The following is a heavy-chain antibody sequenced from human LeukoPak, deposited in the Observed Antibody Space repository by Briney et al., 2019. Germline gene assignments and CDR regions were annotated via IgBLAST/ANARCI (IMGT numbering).Heavy chain of an antibody. CDR1: GGSISSYY. D-gene: IGHD3-3*01. CDR3: ASAIFVENAFDI. V-gene: IGHV4-59*01. J-gene: IGHJ3*02. Sequence: SETLSLTCTVSGGSISSYYWSWIRQPPGKGLEWIGYVYYSGSAHYNPSLKSRVTISVDTSKSQFSLKLSSVTAADTAVYYCASAIFVENAFDIWGQGTMVTVSS. CDR2: VYYSGSA.